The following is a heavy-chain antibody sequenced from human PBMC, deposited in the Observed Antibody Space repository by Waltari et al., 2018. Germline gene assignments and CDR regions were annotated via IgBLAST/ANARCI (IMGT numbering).Heavy chain of an antibody. CDR2: ISAYNGNT. D-gene: IGHD5-18*01. CDR3: ARVSGYSYGYYGMDV. Sequence: PGQGLEWMGWISAYNGNTNYAQKLQGRVTMTTDTSTSTAYMELRSLRSDDTAVYYCARVSGYSYGYYGMDVWGQGTTVTVSS. J-gene: IGHJ6*02. V-gene: IGHV1-18*01.